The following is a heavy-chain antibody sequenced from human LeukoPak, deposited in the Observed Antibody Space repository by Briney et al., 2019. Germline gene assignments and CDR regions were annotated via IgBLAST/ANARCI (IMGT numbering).Heavy chain of an antibody. D-gene: IGHD2-2*02. J-gene: IGHJ4*01. CDR1: GYTFTIYG. CDR3: ARGWSEYCSSTSCYTPFDY. Sequence: ASVKVSCTASGYTFTIYGISWVRPAPGQGLEWVGWISAYNGNTKNAQNLQGRVTMTTDTSTSIAYMELRSLRSDETAVYYCARGWSEYCSSTSCYTPFDYWGHGTLVTVSS. CDR2: ISAYNGNT. V-gene: IGHV1-18*01.